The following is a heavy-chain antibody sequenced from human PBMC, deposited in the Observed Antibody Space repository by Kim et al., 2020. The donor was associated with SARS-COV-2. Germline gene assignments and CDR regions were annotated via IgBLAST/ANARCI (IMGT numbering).Heavy chain of an antibody. J-gene: IGHJ4*02. D-gene: IGHD3-22*01. Sequence: GGSLRLSCAASGFTFSNYGIHWVRQAPGKGLEWVAVISYDGSNKYYADSVKGRFTISRDNSKNTLYLQMNSLRAEDTAVYYCAKDRDSSGLYYFDYWGQGTLVTVSS. CDR2: ISYDGSNK. CDR1: GFTFSNYG. CDR3: AKDRDSSGLYYFDY. V-gene: IGHV3-30*18.